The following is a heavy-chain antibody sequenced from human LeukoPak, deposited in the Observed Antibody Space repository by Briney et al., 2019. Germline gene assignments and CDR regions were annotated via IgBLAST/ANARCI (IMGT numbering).Heavy chain of an antibody. Sequence: SETLSLTCAVYGGSFSGYYWSWIRQPPEKGLEWIGEINHSGSTNYNPSLKSRVTISVDTSKNQFSLKLSSVTAADTAVYYCARGLWQLALHPAFDIWGQGTMVTVSS. CDR2: INHSGST. D-gene: IGHD6-6*01. CDR3: ARGLWQLALHPAFDI. CDR1: GGSFSGYY. J-gene: IGHJ3*02. V-gene: IGHV4-34*01.